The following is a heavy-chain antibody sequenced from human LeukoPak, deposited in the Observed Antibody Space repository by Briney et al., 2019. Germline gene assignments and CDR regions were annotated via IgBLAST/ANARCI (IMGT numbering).Heavy chain of an antibody. CDR2: IKSKTDGGTT. J-gene: IGHJ2*01. CDR1: GFTFSNAW. V-gene: IGHV3-15*01. Sequence: GGSLRLFCAASGFTFSNAWMSWVRQAPGKGLEWVGRIKSKTDGGTTDYAAPVKGRFTISRDDSKNTLYLQMNSLKTEDTAVYYCTSSTMVRGVTIYWYFDLWGRGTLVTVSS. D-gene: IGHD3-10*01. CDR3: TSSTMVRGVTIYWYFDL.